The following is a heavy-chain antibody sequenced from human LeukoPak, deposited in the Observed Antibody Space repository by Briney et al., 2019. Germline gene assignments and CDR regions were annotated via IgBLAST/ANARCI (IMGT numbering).Heavy chain of an antibody. D-gene: IGHD2-2*01. CDR1: GGSISSYY. J-gene: IGHJ4*02. V-gene: IGHV4-59*08. Sequence: SETLSLTCTVSGGSISSYYWSWIRQPPGKGLEWIGYIYYSGSTNYNPSLKSRVTISVDTSKNQFSLKLSSVTAADTAVYYCARHVVPTAPLGYWGQGTLVTVSS. CDR3: ARHVVPTAPLGY. CDR2: IYYSGST.